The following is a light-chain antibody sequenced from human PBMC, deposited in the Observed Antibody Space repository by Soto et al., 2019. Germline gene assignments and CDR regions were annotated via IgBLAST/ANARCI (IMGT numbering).Light chain of an antibody. CDR1: SSDVGGYNY. Sequence: QPASVSGSPGQSIAISCTGTSSDVGGYNYVSWYQQHPGKAPKLLISEVSIRPSGVSDRFSGSKSGNTASLTISGLQTEDEADYYCSSFTSAYTFVFGSGTKVTVL. V-gene: IGLV2-14*01. CDR3: SSFTSAYTFV. J-gene: IGLJ1*01. CDR2: EVS.